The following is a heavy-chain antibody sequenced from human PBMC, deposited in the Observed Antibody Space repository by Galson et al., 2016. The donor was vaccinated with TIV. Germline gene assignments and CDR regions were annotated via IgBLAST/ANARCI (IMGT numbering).Heavy chain of an antibody. D-gene: IGHD6-19*01. J-gene: IGHJ5*02. V-gene: IGHV3-23*01. CDR2: ISGGGGRT. Sequence: SLRLSCAASGFTFSSFALNWVRQAPGKGLEWVSVISGGGGRTDYADSVKGRFTISRDNSKNTLYLQMNSLRVEDTAVYYRAKDRGSGWYENWFDPWGQGTLVTVSS. CDR3: AKDRGSGWYENWFDP. CDR1: GFTFSSFA.